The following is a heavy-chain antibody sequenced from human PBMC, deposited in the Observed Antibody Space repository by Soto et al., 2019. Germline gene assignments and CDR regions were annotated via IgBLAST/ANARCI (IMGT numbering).Heavy chain of an antibody. D-gene: IGHD3-9*01. CDR1: GFSLNTRGVG. CDR2: ISWDGEK. V-gene: IGHV2-5*02. CDR3: EQRRGDLLTGHYYFDF. Sequence: QITLKESGPTLVKPTQTLTLTCTFSGFSLNTRGVGVGWIRQPPGKALEWLALISWDGEKRYRPSLKTRLTVTKDTSENQVVLTMTNMDHVDTATYYCEQRRGDLLTGHYYFDFWGQGTLVTVSS. J-gene: IGHJ4*02.